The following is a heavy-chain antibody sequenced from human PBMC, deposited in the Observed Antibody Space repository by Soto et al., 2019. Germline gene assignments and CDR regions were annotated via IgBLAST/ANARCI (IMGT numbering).Heavy chain of an antibody. J-gene: IGHJ3*02. D-gene: IGHD4-17*01. CDR3: AKDTVLYYGAASGAFDI. Sequence: GGSLRLSCAASGFTFSSYAMSWVRQAPGKGLEWVSAISGSGGSTYYADSVKGRFTISRDNSKNTVYLQMNSLRAEDTAVYYCAKDTVLYYGAASGAFDIWGQGTMVTVSS. CDR1: GFTFSSYA. V-gene: IGHV3-23*01. CDR2: ISGSGGST.